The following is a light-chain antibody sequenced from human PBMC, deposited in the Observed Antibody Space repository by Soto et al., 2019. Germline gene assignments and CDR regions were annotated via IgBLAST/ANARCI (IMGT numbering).Light chain of an antibody. CDR3: QHYSGSPLT. V-gene: IGKV3-20*01. Sequence: EVVLTQSPGTLSLSPGERVTLSCRASQSVSSSYLAWYQHKPGQAPRLLIFGASNRATGIPDGFSGSGAGADFTLTISGLEPEEPAVYYCQHYSGSPLTFGRGTKLDI. CDR2: GAS. CDR1: QSVSSSY. J-gene: IGKJ4*01.